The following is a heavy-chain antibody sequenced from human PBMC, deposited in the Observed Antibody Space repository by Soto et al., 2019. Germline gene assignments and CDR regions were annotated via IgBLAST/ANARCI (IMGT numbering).Heavy chain of an antibody. CDR2: IWYDGSNK. Sequence: QAQLVESGGGVVQPGRSLRLSCAASGFTFSSYGMHWVRQAPGKGLEWVAIIWYDGSNKYYADSVKGRFTISRDGSKNTLYLQMNSLRAEDTAVYYCARVGSSWSFDYWGQGTLVTVSS. V-gene: IGHV3-33*01. CDR3: ARVGSSWSFDY. CDR1: GFTFSSYG. D-gene: IGHD6-13*01. J-gene: IGHJ4*02.